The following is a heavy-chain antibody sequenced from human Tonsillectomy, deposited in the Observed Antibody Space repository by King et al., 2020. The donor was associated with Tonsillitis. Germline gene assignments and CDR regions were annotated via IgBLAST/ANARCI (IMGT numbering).Heavy chain of an antibody. CDR1: GFVFSSSW. Sequence: VQLVESGGGLVQPGGSLRLSCAASGFVFSSSWMNWVRQAPGKGLEWVANIKQDGSEKYYVDSVKGRFTISRDNAKNSLYLQMNSLRAEDTAVYYCARHSESRLAPFDYWGQGTLVTVSS. D-gene: IGHD6-19*01. CDR3: ARHSESRLAPFDY. J-gene: IGHJ4*02. V-gene: IGHV3-7*03. CDR2: IKQDGSEK.